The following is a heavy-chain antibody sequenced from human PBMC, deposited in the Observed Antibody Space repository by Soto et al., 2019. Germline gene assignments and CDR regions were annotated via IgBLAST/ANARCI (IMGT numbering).Heavy chain of an antibody. D-gene: IGHD7-27*01. Sequence: EVQLVESGGGLVQPGGSLRLSCAASGFTFSSYSMSWVRQGPGKGLEWVSYIDTSGSTTYYADSVTGRFAISRDNAKNSLYLQVNSLGDEDTAVYYCARDRLTGDRREAFDIWGQGTMVTVSS. V-gene: IGHV3-48*02. CDR1: GFTFSSYS. J-gene: IGHJ3*02. CDR3: ARDRLTGDRREAFDI. CDR2: IDTSGSTT.